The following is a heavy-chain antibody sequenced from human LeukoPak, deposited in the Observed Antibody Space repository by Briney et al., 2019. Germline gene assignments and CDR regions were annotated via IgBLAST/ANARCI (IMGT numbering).Heavy chain of an antibody. D-gene: IGHD6-6*01. CDR2: IIPMLETV. CDR1: GGTFSSYA. CDR3: ARERKSSASPLLIDY. V-gene: IGHV1-69*04. Sequence: GSSVKVSCKASGGTFSSYAINWVRQAPGQGLEWMGRIIPMLETVNYAQKFQGRVTMTRDTSISTAYMELSRLRSDDTAVYYCARERKSSASPLLIDYWGQGTLGAVSP. J-gene: IGHJ4*02.